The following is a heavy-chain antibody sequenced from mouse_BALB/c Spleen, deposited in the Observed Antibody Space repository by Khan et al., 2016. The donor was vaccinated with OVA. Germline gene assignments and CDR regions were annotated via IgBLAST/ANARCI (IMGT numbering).Heavy chain of an antibody. Sequence: QVQLKQSGAELARPGASVKLSCKASGYTFTDYYINWVKQRTGQGLEWIGEISPGSGDTYYNERFKGKATLTADKSSSTAYMQLRSLTSEASAVYFGARRNYFGYTFAYWGQGTLVTVSA. D-gene: IGHD1-2*01. CDR3: ARRNYFGYTFAY. V-gene: IGHV1-77*01. CDR1: GYTFTDYY. J-gene: IGHJ3*01. CDR2: ISPGSGDT.